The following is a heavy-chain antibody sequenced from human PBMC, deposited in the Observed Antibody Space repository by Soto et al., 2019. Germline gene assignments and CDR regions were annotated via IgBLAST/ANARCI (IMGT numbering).Heavy chain of an antibody. CDR2: ISYDGSNK. J-gene: IGHJ5*02. Sequence: LRLSCAASGFTFSSYGMHWVRQAPGKGLEWVAVISYDGSNKYYADSVKGRFTISRDNSKNTLYLQMNSLRAEDTAVYYCARDRRVGLKDYYGSGSYYWFDPWGQGTLVTVSS. CDR1: GFTFSSYG. V-gene: IGHV3-30*03. CDR3: ARDRRVGLKDYYGSGSYYWFDP. D-gene: IGHD3-10*01.